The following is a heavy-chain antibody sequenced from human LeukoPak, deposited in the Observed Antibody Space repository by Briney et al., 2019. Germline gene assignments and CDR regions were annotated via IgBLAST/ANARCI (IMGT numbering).Heavy chain of an antibody. V-gene: IGHV3-7*02. CDR3: VPHAGTVGY. CDR2: IKQDGSEK. Sequence: GGSLRLSCAASGFTFSDYYMSWVRQAPGKGLEWVANIKQDGSEKYYVNSVKGRFTISRDNAKNSLYLQMNSVRAEDTAVYYCVPHAGTVGYWGQGTLVTVSS. J-gene: IGHJ4*02. D-gene: IGHD1-26*01. CDR1: GFTFSDYY.